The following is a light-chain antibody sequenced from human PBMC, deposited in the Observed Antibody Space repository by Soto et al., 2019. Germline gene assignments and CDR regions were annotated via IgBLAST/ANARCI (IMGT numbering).Light chain of an antibody. CDR2: EAS. Sequence: IRLTQSPSTQSASIGDRVTITCRASQSISKWLTWYHQKPGRAPKLLISEASSLESGVPSRFSGSGSGTEFTLTISGLQPDDFAIYYCHQYKSYPWTFGKGNRVEI. J-gene: IGKJ1*01. CDR1: QSISKW. CDR3: HQYKSYPWT. V-gene: IGKV1-5*03.